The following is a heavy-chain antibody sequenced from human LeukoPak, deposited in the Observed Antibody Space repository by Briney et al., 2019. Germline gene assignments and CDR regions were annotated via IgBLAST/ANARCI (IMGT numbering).Heavy chain of an antibody. Sequence: GSSVKVSFTASGGTFSSYAISWVRQAPGQGLEWMGGIIPIFGTANYAQKFQGRVTITADKSTSTAYMELSSLRSEDTAVYYCARDGRWLQFRGGIDYWGQGTLVTVSS. CDR2: IIPIFGTA. D-gene: IGHD5-24*01. J-gene: IGHJ4*02. CDR1: GGTFSSYA. CDR3: ARDGRWLQFRGGIDY. V-gene: IGHV1-69*06.